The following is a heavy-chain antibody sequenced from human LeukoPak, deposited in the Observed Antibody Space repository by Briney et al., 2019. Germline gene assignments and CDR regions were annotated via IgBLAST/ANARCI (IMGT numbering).Heavy chain of an antibody. CDR3: ARSFRRIAVRPGDYYYYMDV. D-gene: IGHD6-6*01. CDR1: GFTFSSYS. V-gene: IGHV3-21*01. CDR2: ISSSSSYI. Sequence: PGGSLRLSCAASGFTFSSYSMNWVRQAPGKGLEWVSSISSSSSYIYYADSVKGRFTISRDNAKNSLSLQMNSLRAEDTVVYYCARSFRRIAVRPGDYYYYMDVWGEGTTVTVSS. J-gene: IGHJ6*03.